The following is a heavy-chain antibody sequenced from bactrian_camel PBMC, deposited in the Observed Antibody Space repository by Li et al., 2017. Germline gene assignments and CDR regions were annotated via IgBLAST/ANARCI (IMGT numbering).Heavy chain of an antibody. V-gene: IGHV3S26*01. Sequence: HVQLVESGGGSVEAGESLRVSCAPSKEWSNPFCMAWFRQAPGKGREGVAAVGNDGSTSYEDSVKDRFTISADNAKNSLYLQMSSLKPEDTAMYYCAVTFGDDSTVIAWREFGMDHWGKGTQVTVS. CDR1: KEWSNPFC. D-gene: IGHD6*01. CDR2: VGNDGST. J-gene: IGHJ7*01.